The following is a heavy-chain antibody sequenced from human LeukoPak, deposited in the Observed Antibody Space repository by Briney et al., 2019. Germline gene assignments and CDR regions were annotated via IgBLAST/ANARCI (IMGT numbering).Heavy chain of an antibody. CDR3: ARGDYYGSGNVVQYYYYGMDV. J-gene: IGHJ6*02. V-gene: IGHV4-34*01. CDR1: GGSFSGYY. Sequence: SETLSLTCAVYGGSFSGYYWSWIRQPPGKGLEWIGEINHSGSTNYNPSLKSRVTISVDTSKNQFSLKLSSVTAADTAVYYCARGDYYGSGNVVQYYYYGMDVWGQGTRSPSP. CDR2: INHSGST. D-gene: IGHD3-10*01.